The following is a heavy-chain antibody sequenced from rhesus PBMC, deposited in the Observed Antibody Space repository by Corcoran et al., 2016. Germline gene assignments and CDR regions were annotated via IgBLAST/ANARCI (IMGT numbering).Heavy chain of an antibody. CDR1: GSSISSGYS. D-gene: IGHD4-23*01. J-gene: IGHJ4*01. Sequence: QVQLQESGPGLVKPSETLSLTCAVSGSSISSGYSLGWIRPSPGKGLEYLGYISGSSGSTYYNPSLKSRVTISKDTSKNQFSLKLSSVTAADTAVYYCARPKYSNYFDYWGQGVLVTVSS. V-gene: IGHV4-99*01. CDR3: ARPKYSNYFDY. CDR2: ISGSSGST.